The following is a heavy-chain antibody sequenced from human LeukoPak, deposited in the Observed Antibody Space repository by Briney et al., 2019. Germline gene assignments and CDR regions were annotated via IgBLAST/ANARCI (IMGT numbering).Heavy chain of an antibody. Sequence: PGGSLRLSCAASGFTFSSYWMHWVRQAPGKGLEWVGNIYYDGSTYYNPSLKSRVTISLDTSKSQFSLKVTSVTAADTALYYCARDSGKWPHDAFDIWGQGTMVTVSS. J-gene: IGHJ3*02. D-gene: IGHD5-12*01. CDR2: IYYDGST. CDR1: GFTFSSYW. V-gene: IGHV4-4*02. CDR3: ARDSGKWPHDAFDI.